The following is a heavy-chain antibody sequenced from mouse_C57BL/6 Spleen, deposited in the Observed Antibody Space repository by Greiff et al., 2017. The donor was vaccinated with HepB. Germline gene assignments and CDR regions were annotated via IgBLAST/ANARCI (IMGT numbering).Heavy chain of an antibody. Sequence: QVQLKESGPGLVQPSQSLSITCTVSGFSLTSYGVHWVRQSPGKGLEWLGVIWSGGSTDYNAAFISRLSISKDNSKSQVFFKMNSLQADDTAIYYCAIPRGYDPHWYFDVWGTGTTVTVSS. CDR2: IWSGGST. D-gene: IGHD2-3*01. CDR3: AIPRGYDPHWYFDV. V-gene: IGHV2-2*01. CDR1: GFSLTSYG. J-gene: IGHJ1*03.